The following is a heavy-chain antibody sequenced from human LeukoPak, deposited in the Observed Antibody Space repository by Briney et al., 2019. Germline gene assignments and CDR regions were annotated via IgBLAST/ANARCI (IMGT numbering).Heavy chain of an antibody. CDR1: GFTFSSYS. V-gene: IGHV3-21*01. CDR2: ISSSSSYI. D-gene: IGHD3-16*01. Sequence: GGSLRLFCAASGFTFSSYSMNWVRQAPGKGREWVSSISSSSSYIYYADSVKGRFTISRDNAKNSLYLQMNSLRAEDTAVYYCARDLGVANWFDPWGQGTLVTVSS. CDR3: ARDLGVANWFDP. J-gene: IGHJ5*02.